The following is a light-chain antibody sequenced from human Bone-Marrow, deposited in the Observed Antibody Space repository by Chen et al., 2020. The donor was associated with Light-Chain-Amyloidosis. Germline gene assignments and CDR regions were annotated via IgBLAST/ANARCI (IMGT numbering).Light chain of an antibody. J-gene: IGLJ3*02. CDR1: NIGSTS. CDR3: QVWDRSRDRPV. Sequence: SYVLTQPSSVSVAPGPTATIACGGNNIGSTSVHWYQQTPGQAPLLVVYDDSDRPSGIHERLSGSNSGNTATLTISRVEAGDEADYYCQVWDRSRDRPVFGGGTKLTVL. CDR2: DDS. V-gene: IGLV3-21*02.